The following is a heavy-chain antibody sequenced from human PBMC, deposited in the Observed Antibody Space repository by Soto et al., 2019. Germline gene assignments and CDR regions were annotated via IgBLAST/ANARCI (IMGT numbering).Heavy chain of an antibody. Sequence: PSETLSLTCTVSGGSISSGDYYWSWIRQPPXKGLEWIGYIYYGGSTNYNPSLMSRVTISVDTSKNQFSLKLSSVTAADTAVYYCARDANGYSSSWPYYYGMDVWGQGTTVTVSS. V-gene: IGHV4-61*08. J-gene: IGHJ6*02. CDR2: IYYGGST. CDR1: GGSISSGDYY. CDR3: ARDANGYSSSWPYYYGMDV. D-gene: IGHD6-13*01.